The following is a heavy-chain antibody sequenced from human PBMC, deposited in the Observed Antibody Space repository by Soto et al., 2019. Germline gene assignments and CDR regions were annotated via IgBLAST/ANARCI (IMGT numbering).Heavy chain of an antibody. CDR3: AKAAHAKRYYYDSSGPI. J-gene: IGHJ3*02. D-gene: IGHD3-22*01. V-gene: IGHV3-30*18. CDR2: ISYDGSNK. Sequence: PGGSLRLSCAASGFTFSSYGMHWVRQAPGKGLEWVAVISYDGSNKYYADSVKGRFTISRDNSKNTLYLQMNSLRAEDTAVYYCAKAAHAKRYYYDSSGPIWGQGTMVTVSS. CDR1: GFTFSSYG.